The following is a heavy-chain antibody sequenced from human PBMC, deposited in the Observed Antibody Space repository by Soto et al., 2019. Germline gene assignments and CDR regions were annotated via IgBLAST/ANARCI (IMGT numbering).Heavy chain of an antibody. CDR2: ISWNSGSI. D-gene: IGHD1-1*01. CDR1: GFTFDDYA. V-gene: IGHV3-9*01. CDR3: ARGSWNDKYYFDY. J-gene: IGHJ4*02. Sequence: EVQLVESGGGLVQPGRSLRLSCAASGFTFDDYAMHWVRQAPGEGLEWVSGISWNSGSIGYADSVKGRFTISRDNAKNSLYLQMNSLRAEDTALYYCARGSWNDKYYFDYWGQGTLVTVSS.